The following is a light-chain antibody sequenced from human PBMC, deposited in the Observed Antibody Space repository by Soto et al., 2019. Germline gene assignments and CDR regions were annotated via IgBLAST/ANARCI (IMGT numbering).Light chain of an antibody. CDR2: EVS. CDR3: RSKRTTASLV. Sequence: QWSLTQPASVCGSPGQSITISCTGTSSDVGGYKYVSWYQQHPGKAPKLMIYEVSHRPSGVSNRFSGSKSGNTASLTISGLQAEDEADYYRRSKRTTASLVFGTGTKVTVL. V-gene: IGLV2-14*01. CDR1: SSDVGGYKY. J-gene: IGLJ1*01.